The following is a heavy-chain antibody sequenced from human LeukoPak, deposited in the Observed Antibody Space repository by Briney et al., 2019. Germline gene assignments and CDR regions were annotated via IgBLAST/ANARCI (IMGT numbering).Heavy chain of an antibody. D-gene: IGHD6-19*01. CDR3: ARAGSIAVARVDY. CDR1: GGSFSVYY. CDR2: INHIGST. J-gene: IGHJ4*02. V-gene: IGHV4-34*01. Sequence: SETLSLTCAVDGGSFSVYYCSWIRQPPGKGLEWIGEINHIGSTNYNPSLKSRVTISVDTSKHQFSLTLSSVTAADTAVYYCARAGSIAVARVDYWGQGTLVSVSS.